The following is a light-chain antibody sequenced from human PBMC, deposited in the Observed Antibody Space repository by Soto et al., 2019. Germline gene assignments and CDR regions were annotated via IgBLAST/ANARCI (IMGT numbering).Light chain of an antibody. CDR2: KTS. CDR3: QQYKSYWT. CDR1: QSITPW. V-gene: IGKV1-5*03. J-gene: IGKJ1*01. Sequence: DIQMSQSPATLSASVGDRVTITCRASQSITPWLAWYQQKPGKAPHLLIYKTSTLESGVASRFSGGGSGTEFTLTISSLQPDDFATYYCQQYKSYWTFGQGTKVELK.